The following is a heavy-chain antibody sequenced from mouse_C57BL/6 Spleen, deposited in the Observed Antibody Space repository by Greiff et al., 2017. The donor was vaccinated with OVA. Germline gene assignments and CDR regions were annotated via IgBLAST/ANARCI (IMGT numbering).Heavy chain of an antibody. CDR3: ARGRYYGSSPHWYFDV. V-gene: IGHV1-47*01. Sequence: QVQLQQSGAELVKPGASVKMSCKASGYTFTTYPIEWMKQNHGKSLEWIGNFHPYNDDTKYNEKFKGKATLTVEKSSSTVYLELSRLTSDDSAVYYCARGRYYGSSPHWYFDVWGTGTTVTVSS. CDR2: FHPYNDDT. CDR1: GYTFTTYP. J-gene: IGHJ1*03. D-gene: IGHD1-1*01.